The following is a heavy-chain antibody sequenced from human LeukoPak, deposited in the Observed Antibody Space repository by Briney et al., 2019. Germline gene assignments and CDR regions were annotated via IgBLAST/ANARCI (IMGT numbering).Heavy chain of an antibody. D-gene: IGHD2-2*01. Sequence: GGSLRLSCAASGFTFSSYAMSWVRRAPGKGLEWVSAISGSGGSTYYADSVKGRFTISRDNSKNTLYLQMNSLRAEDTAVYYCAKDNIVVVPAALGYPLYYFDYWGQGTLVTVSS. CDR1: GFTFSSYA. V-gene: IGHV3-23*01. J-gene: IGHJ4*02. CDR2: ISGSGGST. CDR3: AKDNIVVVPAALGYPLYYFDY.